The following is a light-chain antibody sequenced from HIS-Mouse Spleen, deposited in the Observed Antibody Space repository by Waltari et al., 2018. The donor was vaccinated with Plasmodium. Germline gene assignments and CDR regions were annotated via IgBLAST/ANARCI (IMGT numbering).Light chain of an antibody. J-gene: IGLJ2*01. CDR3: QVWDSSTVV. CDR1: NIGSQM. Sequence: SYELTQPLSVSVALGQTARLTCGGNNIGSQMVHWYQQKPGQAPVLVIYRDSNRPSGIPERFSGSNSGNTATLTISRAQAGDEADYYCQVWDSSTVVFGGGTKLTVL. CDR2: RDS. V-gene: IGLV3-9*01.